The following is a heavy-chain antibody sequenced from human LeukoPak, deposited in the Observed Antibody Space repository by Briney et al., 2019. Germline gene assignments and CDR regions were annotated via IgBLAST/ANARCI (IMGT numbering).Heavy chain of an antibody. J-gene: IGHJ3*02. CDR1: GYTFTGYY. D-gene: IGHD3-10*01. CDR3: ARGLRTMVRGVISGAFDI. CDR2: INPNSGGT. Sequence: ASVKVSCKASGYTFTGYYMHWVRQAPGQGLERMGWINPNSGGTNYAQKFQGRVTMTRDTSISTAYMELSRLRSDDTAVYYCARGLRTMVRGVISGAFDIWGQGTMVTVSS. V-gene: IGHV1-2*02.